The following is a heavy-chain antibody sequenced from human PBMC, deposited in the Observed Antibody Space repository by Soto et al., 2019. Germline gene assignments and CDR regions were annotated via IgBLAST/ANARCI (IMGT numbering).Heavy chain of an antibody. V-gene: IGHV4-59*01. CDR1: GGSISSYY. CDR3: ARDRSYYDFWSGYYAPEEYYYYMDV. D-gene: IGHD3-3*01. J-gene: IGHJ6*03. Sequence: PSETLSLTCTVSGGSISSYYWSWIRQPPGKGLEWIGYIYYSGSTNYNPSLKSRVTISVDTSKNQFSLKLSSVTAADTAVYYCARDRSYYDFWSGYYAPEEYYYYMDVWGKGTTVTVSS. CDR2: IYYSGST.